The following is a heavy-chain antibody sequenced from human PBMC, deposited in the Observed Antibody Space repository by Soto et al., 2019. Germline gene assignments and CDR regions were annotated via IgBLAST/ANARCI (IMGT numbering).Heavy chain of an antibody. CDR3: ARGGPYSNYNDDFDY. D-gene: IGHD4-4*01. J-gene: IGHJ4*02. CDR1: GFTFSSYA. V-gene: IGHV3-30-3*01. CDR2: ISYDGSNK. Sequence: QVQLVESGGGVVQPGRSLRLSCAASGFTFSSYAMHWVRQAPGKGLEWVAVISYDGSNKYYADSVKGRFTISRDNSKNPLYLQMNSLRAEDTAVYYCARGGPYSNYNDDFDYWGQGTLVTVSS.